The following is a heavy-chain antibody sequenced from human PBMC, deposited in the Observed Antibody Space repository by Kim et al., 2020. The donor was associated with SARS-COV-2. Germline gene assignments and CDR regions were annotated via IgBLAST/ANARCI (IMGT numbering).Heavy chain of an antibody. J-gene: IGHJ4*02. CDR3: GRGCSGEGHRLVDY. Sequence: ESVKGRFTISRDNAKNTLYLQMNSLRDEDMAVYYCGRGCSGEGHRLVDYWGQGNLVTVSS. V-gene: IGHV3-74*01. D-gene: IGHD3-10*01.